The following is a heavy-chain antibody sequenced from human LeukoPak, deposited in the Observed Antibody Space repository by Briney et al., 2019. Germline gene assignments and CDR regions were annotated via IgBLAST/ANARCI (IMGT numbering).Heavy chain of an antibody. CDR3: AKDRGKDCWSGYYDY. CDR2: ISDSGGST. J-gene: IGHJ4*02. CDR1: GFTFSSYV. D-gene: IGHD3-3*01. Sequence: PGGSLRLSCAASGFTFSSYVMSWVRQAPGKGLEWVSIISDSGGSTYYADSVKGRFTISRDNSKNTLYLQMNSLRAEDTAVYYCAKDRGKDCWSGYYDYWGQGTLVTVSS. V-gene: IGHV3-23*01.